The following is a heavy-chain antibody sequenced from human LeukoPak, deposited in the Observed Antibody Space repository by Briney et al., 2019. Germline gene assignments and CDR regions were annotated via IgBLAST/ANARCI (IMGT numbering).Heavy chain of an antibody. CDR1: GGSFSGYY. D-gene: IGHD4-11*01. CDR2: INHSGST. J-gene: IGHJ4*02. CDR3: ARVPDYSNYVSY. Sequence: KPSETLSLTCAVYGGSFSGYYWSWIRQPPGKGLEWIGEINHSGSTNYNPSLKSRVTISVDTSKNQFSLKLSSVTAADTAVYYCARVPDYSNYVSYWGQGTLVTVSS. V-gene: IGHV4-34*01.